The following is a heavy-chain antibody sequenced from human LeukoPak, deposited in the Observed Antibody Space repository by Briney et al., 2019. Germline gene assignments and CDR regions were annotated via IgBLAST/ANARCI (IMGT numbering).Heavy chain of an antibody. CDR1: GGSISSGDYY. Sequence: SQTLSLTCTVSGGSISSGDYYWSWIRQPPGKGLEWIGYIYYSGSTYYNPSLKSRVTISVDTSKNQFSLKPSSVTAADTAVYYCAREALYCSSTSCRAFDPWGQGTLVTVSS. CDR3: AREALYCSSTSCRAFDP. J-gene: IGHJ5*02. CDR2: IYYSGST. V-gene: IGHV4-30-4*01. D-gene: IGHD2-2*01.